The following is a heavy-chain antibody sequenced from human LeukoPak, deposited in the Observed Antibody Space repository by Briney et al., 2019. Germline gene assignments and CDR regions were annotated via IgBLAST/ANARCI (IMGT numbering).Heavy chain of an antibody. V-gene: IGHV4-39*01. CDR3: ARYAAAADY. CDR2: IYYSGST. J-gene: IGHJ4*02. CDR1: GGSISSSSYY. D-gene: IGHD6-13*01. Sequence: SETLSLTCTVSGGSISSSSYYWGWIRQPPGKGLEWIGSIYYSGSTYYNPSLKSRVTISVDTSKNQFSLKLSSVTAADTAVYYCARYAAAADYWGQGTLVTVSS.